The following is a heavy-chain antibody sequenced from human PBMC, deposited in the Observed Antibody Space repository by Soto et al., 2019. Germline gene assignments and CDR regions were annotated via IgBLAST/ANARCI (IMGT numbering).Heavy chain of an antibody. D-gene: IGHD7-27*01. Sequence: SETLSLTCTVSSGSISTYYWGWIRQPPGKGLEWIGYIYYAGSTNYNHSLKTRVTISMDTSKNQFSLNLSSVTAADTAVYYCAGAPNWAYFDFWGQGTLVTVSS. CDR2: IYYAGST. CDR1: SGSISTYY. J-gene: IGHJ4*02. CDR3: AGAPNWAYFDF. V-gene: IGHV4-59*01.